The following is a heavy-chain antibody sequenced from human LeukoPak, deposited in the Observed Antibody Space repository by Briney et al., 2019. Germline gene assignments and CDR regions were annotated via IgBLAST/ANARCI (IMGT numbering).Heavy chain of an antibody. Sequence: KPSETLSLTCTVSGASISSYEWSWIRQPAGKGLEWIGRIYTSGSTNYNPSLKSPVTMSVDTSKNQSSLKLSSATAADTAVYYCARWYWFLDYWGQGTLVTVSS. D-gene: IGHD2-8*02. V-gene: IGHV4-4*07. CDR1: GASISSYE. J-gene: IGHJ4*02. CDR3: ARWYWFLDY. CDR2: IYTSGST.